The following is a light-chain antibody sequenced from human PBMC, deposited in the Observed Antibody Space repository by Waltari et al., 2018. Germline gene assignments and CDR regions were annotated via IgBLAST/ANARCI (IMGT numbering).Light chain of an antibody. V-gene: IGLV2-8*01. J-gene: IGLJ2*01. CDR3: SSYAGSNNLV. CDR2: EVS. Sequence: QSALTQPPSASESPGQSVTIPCPGTSSDVGGYNYVSWYQHHPGKAPKLMIYEVSKRPSGVPDRFSGSKSGNTASLTVSGLQAEDEADYYCSSYAGSNNLVFGGGTKLTVL. CDR1: SSDVGGYNY.